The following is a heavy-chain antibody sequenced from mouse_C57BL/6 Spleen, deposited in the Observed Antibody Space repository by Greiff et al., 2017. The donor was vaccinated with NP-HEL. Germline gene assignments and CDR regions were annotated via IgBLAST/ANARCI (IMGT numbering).Heavy chain of an antibody. J-gene: IGHJ1*03. Sequence: QVQLQQPGAELVMPGASVKLSCKASGYTFTSYWMHWVKQRPGQGLEWIGEIDPSDSYTNYNQKFKGKSTLTVDKSSSTAYMQLSSLTSEDSAVYYCARRKGLRRGTEYFDVWGTGTTVTVSS. V-gene: IGHV1-69*01. CDR1: GYTFTSYW. CDR2: IDPSDSYT. D-gene: IGHD2-4*01. CDR3: ARRKGLRRGTEYFDV.